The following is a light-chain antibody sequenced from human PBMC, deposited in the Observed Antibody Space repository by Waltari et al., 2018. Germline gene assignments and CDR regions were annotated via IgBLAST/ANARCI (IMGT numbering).Light chain of an antibody. CDR1: QSISTW. CDR3: QTYNSFSPWT. Sequence: DIQMTQSPPTLSASVGDRVTITCRASQSISTWLAWYQQKPGKAPKLLIYKASNLESGVPSRFSGSGSATEFTLTISSLQPDDFASYYCQTYNSFSPWTFGQGTKVEIK. CDR2: KAS. V-gene: IGKV1-5*03. J-gene: IGKJ1*01.